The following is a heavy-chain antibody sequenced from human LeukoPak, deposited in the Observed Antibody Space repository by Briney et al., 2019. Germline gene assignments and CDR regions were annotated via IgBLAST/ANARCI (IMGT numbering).Heavy chain of an antibody. J-gene: IGHJ4*02. V-gene: IGHV1-8*01. D-gene: IGHD6-19*01. Sequence: ASVKVSCKASGYTFTSCDINWVRQATGQGLEWMGWMNPNRGNTGNVQSFQGRITMTRDISIGTAYMELSNLTAEDTAIYYCTRGSSGRRDNWGQGTLVTVSA. CDR3: TRGSSGRRDN. CDR2: MNPNRGNT. CDR1: GYTFTSCD.